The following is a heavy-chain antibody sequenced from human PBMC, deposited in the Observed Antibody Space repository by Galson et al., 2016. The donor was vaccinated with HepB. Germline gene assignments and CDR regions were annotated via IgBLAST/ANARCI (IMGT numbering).Heavy chain of an antibody. CDR1: GYGFTSYY. D-gene: IGHD5-18*01. CDR3: AGGHRYSYVES. V-gene: IGHV1-2*02. J-gene: IGHJ4*02. CDR2: ISPKSGDT. Sequence: SVKVSCKASGYGFTSYYMHWIRQAPGQGLEWMGWISPKSGDTKYVQKFQGRVTMTTDTSISTAYMEVRRLRSDDTAVYYCAGGHRYSYVESWGQGTLVTVSS.